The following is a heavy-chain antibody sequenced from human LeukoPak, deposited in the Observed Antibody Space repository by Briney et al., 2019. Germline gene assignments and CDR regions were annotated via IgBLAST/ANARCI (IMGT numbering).Heavy chain of an antibody. V-gene: IGHV3-33*01. CDR1: GFTSSRYG. Sequence: PGRSLRDSCAAFGFTSSRYGMHGVRQAPGKGLEWVAVIWYDGSNKNYADSVKGRFAISRDNSKNTLYLQMNSLRVEDTAVYYSASHGGRWGQGTLVTVSS. CDR3: ASHGGR. CDR2: IWYDGSNK. J-gene: IGHJ4*02.